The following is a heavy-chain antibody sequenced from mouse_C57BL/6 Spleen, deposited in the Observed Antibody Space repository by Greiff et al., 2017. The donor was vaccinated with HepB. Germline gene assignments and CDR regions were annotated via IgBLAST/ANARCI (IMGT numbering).Heavy chain of an antibody. Sequence: VQLQQPGAELVKPGASVKMSCKASGYTFTSYWITWVKQRPGQGLEWIGDIYPGSGSTNYNEKFKCKATLTVDTSSSTAYMQLSILTSEDSAVYYWARPYGYGSTWLYYYAMDYWGQGTSVTVSS. D-gene: IGHD2-2*01. CDR2: IYPGSGST. CDR3: ARPYGYGSTWLYYYAMDY. CDR1: GYTFTSYW. J-gene: IGHJ4*01. V-gene: IGHV1-55*01.